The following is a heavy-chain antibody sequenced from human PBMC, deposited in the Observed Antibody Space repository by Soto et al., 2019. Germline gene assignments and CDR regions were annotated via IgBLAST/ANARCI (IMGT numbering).Heavy chain of an antibody. CDR2: ISGYDGHT. Sequence: GASVKVSCKASGYTFTTYGITWVRQAPGQGLEWMGWISGYDGHTKYAQKFQGRIIMTTDTSTSTVYMDLRSLRSDDTAVYYCAREGEMPYYYYGLDVWGQGTTGIVSS. D-gene: IGHD3-16*01. J-gene: IGHJ6*02. V-gene: IGHV1-18*01. CDR1: GYTFTTYG. CDR3: AREGEMPYYYYGLDV.